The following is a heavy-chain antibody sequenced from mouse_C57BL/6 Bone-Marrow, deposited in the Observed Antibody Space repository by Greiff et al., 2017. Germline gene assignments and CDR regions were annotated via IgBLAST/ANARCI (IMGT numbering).Heavy chain of an antibody. CDR1: GFTFTDYY. V-gene: IGHV7-3*01. CDR3: ARYNVGHWYFDV. Sequence: DVMLVESGGGLVQPGGSLSLSCAASGFTFTDYYMSWVRQPPGKALEWLGFIRNKANGYTTEYSASVKGRFTISRDNSQSILYLQMNALRAEDSATYYCARYNVGHWYFDVWGTGTTVTVSS. J-gene: IGHJ1*03. CDR2: IRNKANGYTT.